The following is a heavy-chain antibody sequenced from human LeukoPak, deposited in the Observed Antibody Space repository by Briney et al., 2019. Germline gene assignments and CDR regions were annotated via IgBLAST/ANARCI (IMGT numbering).Heavy chain of an antibody. D-gene: IGHD3-22*01. CDR1: GGSFSGYY. CDR2: INHSGST. CDR3: ARGHGNYYDSSGVPRGYWFDP. V-gene: IGHV4-34*01. Sequence: PSETLSLTCAVYGGSFSGYYWSWIRQPPGKGLEWIGEINHSGSTNYNPSLKSRVTISVDTSKNQFSLKLSSVTAADTAVYYCARGHGNYYDSSGVPRGYWFDPWGQGTLVTVSS. J-gene: IGHJ5*02.